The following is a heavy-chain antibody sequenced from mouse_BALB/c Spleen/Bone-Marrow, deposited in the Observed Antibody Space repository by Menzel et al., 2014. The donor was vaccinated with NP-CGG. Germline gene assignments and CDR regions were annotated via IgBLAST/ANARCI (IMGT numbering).Heavy chain of an antibody. CDR3: TRQRNWDHYAMDY. D-gene: IGHD4-1*01. CDR2: ISSGGGYT. Sequence: EVQLVESGGDLVKPRGSLKLSCAASGFTFSTYGMSWVRRTPDKRLEWVATISSGGGYTYYPDSVKGRFTISRDNANNTLYLQMSSLKSEDTAMYYCTRQRNWDHYAMDYWGQGTSVTVSS. V-gene: IGHV5-6*01. CDR1: GFTFSTYG. J-gene: IGHJ4*01.